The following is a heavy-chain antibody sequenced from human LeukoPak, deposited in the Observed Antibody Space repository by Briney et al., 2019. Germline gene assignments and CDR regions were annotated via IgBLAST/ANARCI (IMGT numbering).Heavy chain of an antibody. Sequence: PGGSLRLSCAASGFTFSRYAISWVRQAPGKGLEWVSAIDGSSGGTYYADSVKGRFTISRDNSKNTVYLQMNSLRAEDTAVYYCAKGGGTTVTVDYWGQGTLVTVSS. CDR1: GFTFSRYA. V-gene: IGHV3-23*01. CDR2: IDGSSGGT. J-gene: IGHJ4*02. D-gene: IGHD4-17*01. CDR3: AKGGGTTVTVDY.